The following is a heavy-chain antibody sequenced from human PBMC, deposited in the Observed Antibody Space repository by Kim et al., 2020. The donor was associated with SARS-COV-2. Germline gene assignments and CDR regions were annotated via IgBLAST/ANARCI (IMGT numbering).Heavy chain of an antibody. D-gene: IGHD3-22*01. CDR1: GFTFSSYS. Sequence: GGSLRLSCAASGFTFSSYSMNWVRQAPGKGLEWVSSISSSSSYIYYAESVKGRFTISRDNAKNSLYLQMNSLRAEDTAVYYCARAGRITMIVVVEGGAFDIWGQGTMVTVSS. J-gene: IGHJ3*02. CDR2: ISSSSSYI. CDR3: ARAGRITMIVVVEGGAFDI. V-gene: IGHV3-21*01.